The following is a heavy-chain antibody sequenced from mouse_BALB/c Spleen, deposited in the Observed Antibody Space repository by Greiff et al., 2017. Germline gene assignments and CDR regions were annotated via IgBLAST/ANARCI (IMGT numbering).Heavy chain of an antibody. D-gene: IGHD2-4*01. CDR1: GFTFSSYA. V-gene: IGHV5-9-4*01. CDR2: ISSGGSYT. J-gene: IGHJ4*01. Sequence: EVQLQQSGGGLVKPGGSLKLSCAASGFTFSSYAMSWVRQSPEKRLEWVAEISSGGSYTYYPDTVTGRFTISRDNAKNTLYLEMSSLRSEDTAMYYCAITMITTWYAMDYWGQGTSVTVSS. CDR3: AITMITTWYAMDY.